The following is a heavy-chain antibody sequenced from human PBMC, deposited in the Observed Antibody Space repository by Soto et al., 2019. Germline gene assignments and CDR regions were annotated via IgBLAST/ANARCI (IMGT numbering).Heavy chain of an antibody. CDR3: ARGGIAGAGTGGGGTDWFDP. Sequence: SETLSLTCTVSGGSISSGGYYWSWIRQPPGKGLEWIGYIYYSGSTNYNPSLKSRVTISVVTSKNQFSLKLSSVTAADTAVYYCARGGIAGAGTGGGGTDWFDPWGQGTLVTVSS. D-gene: IGHD6-13*01. V-gene: IGHV4-61*08. CDR2: IYYSGST. CDR1: GGSISSGGYY. J-gene: IGHJ5*02.